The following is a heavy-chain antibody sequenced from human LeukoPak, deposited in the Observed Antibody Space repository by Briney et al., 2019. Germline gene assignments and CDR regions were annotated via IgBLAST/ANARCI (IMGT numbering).Heavy chain of an antibody. CDR3: ARVGPLENGGSSVPDY. V-gene: IGHV1-2*02. Sequence: ASVKVSCKASGYTFTDYYIHWVRQAPGQGLEWMGWINPNGGDTYYAQKFQGRVTMTRDTSISTAYMELSSLTSDDTAMYYRARVGPLENGGSSVPDYWGQGTLVTVSS. D-gene: IGHD6-6*01. J-gene: IGHJ4*02. CDR1: GYTFTDYY. CDR2: INPNGGDT.